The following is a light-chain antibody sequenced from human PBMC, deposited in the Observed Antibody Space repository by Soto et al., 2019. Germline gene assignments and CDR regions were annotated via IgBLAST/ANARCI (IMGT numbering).Light chain of an antibody. CDR2: DVY. J-gene: IGLJ1*01. CDR3: CSYVGTDSSFV. Sequence: QSALTQPRSVSGSLGQSVTITCTGTSSDVGGYNFVSWYQQHPGKVPKLMIYDVYIRPSGVPDRFSGSKSGITASLTISGLQAEDEADYFCCSYVGTDSSFVFGSGTKLTVL. CDR1: SSDVGGYNF. V-gene: IGLV2-11*01.